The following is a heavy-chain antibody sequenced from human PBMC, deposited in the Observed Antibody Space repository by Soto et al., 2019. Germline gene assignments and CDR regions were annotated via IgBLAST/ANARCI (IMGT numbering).Heavy chain of an antibody. CDR3: ASAPSGSSWYFDY. V-gene: IGHV1-3*01. D-gene: IGHD6-13*01. Sequence: QVQLVQSGAEVKKPGASVKVSCKASGYTFTSYAMHSVRQAPGQRLEWMGWINAGNGNTKYSQKFQGRVTITSDTSASTAYMELSSLRSEDTAVYYCASAPSGSSWYFDYWGQGTLVTVSS. CDR2: INAGNGNT. J-gene: IGHJ4*02. CDR1: GYTFTSYA.